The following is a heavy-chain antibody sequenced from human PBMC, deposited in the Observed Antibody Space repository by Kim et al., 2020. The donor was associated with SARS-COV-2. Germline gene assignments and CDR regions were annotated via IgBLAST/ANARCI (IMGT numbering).Heavy chain of an antibody. CDR1: GFTFSSYG. Sequence: GGSLRLSCAASGFTFSSYGMHWVRQAPGKGLEWVAVISYDGSNKYYADSVKGRFTISRDNSKNTLYLQMNSLRAEDTAVYYCARDVGRIDYYFDYWGQGTLVTVSS. CDR3: ARDVGRIDYYFDY. D-gene: IGHD1-26*01. V-gene: IGHV3-33*05. CDR2: ISYDGSNK. J-gene: IGHJ4*02.